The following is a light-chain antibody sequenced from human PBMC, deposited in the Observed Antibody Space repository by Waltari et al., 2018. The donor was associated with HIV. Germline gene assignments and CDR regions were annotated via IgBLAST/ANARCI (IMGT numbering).Light chain of an antibody. Sequence: QSVLTQPPSVSAAPGQTGPIPCSVRTPNVAHNAFPWYQQLPGTVPKLLIYETIGRPSGIPDRFSGSKSGMSATLGITGLQTGDEADYFCGTWDSGLNAVVFGGGTKLTAL. CDR3: GTWDSGLNAVV. J-gene: IGLJ2*01. CDR1: TPNVAHNA. CDR2: ETI. V-gene: IGLV1-51*02.